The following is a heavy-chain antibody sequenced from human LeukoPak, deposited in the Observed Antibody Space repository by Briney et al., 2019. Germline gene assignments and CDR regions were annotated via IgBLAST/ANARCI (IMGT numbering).Heavy chain of an antibody. Sequence: SETLSLTCAVYGVSFSGYYWSWIRQPPGKGLEWIGEINHSGSTNYNPSLKSRVTISVDTSKNQFSLKLSSVTAAGTAVYYCTRARIAVAGTPFDYWAQGTLVTVSS. D-gene: IGHD6-19*01. J-gene: IGHJ4*02. V-gene: IGHV4-34*01. CDR1: GVSFSGYY. CDR3: TRARIAVAGTPFDY. CDR2: INHSGST.